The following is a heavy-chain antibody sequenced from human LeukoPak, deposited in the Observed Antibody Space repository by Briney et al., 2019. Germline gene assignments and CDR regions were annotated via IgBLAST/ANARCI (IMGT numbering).Heavy chain of an antibody. V-gene: IGHV3-7*01. D-gene: IGHD3-10*02. Sequence: GGSLRLSCEASGFTFGTFWMSWVRQAPGKGLEWVANINQDGSEKYYVDSVKGRFTISRDNAKNSLYLQMNSLRAEDTAVYYCAELGITMIGGVWGKGTTVTISS. CDR2: INQDGSEK. CDR3: AELGITMIGGV. CDR1: GFTFGTFW. J-gene: IGHJ6*04.